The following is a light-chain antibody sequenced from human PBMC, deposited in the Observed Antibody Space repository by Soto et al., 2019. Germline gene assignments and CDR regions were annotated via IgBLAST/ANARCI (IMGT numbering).Light chain of an antibody. CDR3: SSYAGSNIVV. CDR1: SSDVGGYNY. V-gene: IGLV2-8*01. Sequence: QSALTQPPSASGSPGQSVTISCTGSSSDVGGYNYVSWYQQHPGKAPKLMIYDVSKRPSGVPDRFSGSKSGNTASLTVSGLQAKDEADYYCSSYAGSNIVVFGGGTKLTVL. CDR2: DVS. J-gene: IGLJ2*01.